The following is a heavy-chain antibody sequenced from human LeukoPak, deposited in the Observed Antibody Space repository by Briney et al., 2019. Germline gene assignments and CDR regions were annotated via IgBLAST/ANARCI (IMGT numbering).Heavy chain of an antibody. V-gene: IGHV3-48*03. CDR2: ISSSDNTI. D-gene: IGHD6-19*01. J-gene: IGHJ4*02. Sequence: GGSLRLSCAAPGFAFSSYDMNWVRQAPGKGLEWISYISSSDNTIYYADSVKARFTIPRNNAKNSLYLQMNSLGAEDTAVYFGATNLRGSGWPFDHWGQGTLVTVSS. CDR1: GFAFSSYD. CDR3: ATNLRGSGWPFDH.